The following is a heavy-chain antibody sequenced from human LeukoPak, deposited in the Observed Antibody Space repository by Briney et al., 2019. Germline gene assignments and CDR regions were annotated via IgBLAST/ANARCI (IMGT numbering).Heavy chain of an antibody. V-gene: IGHV1-2*02. CDR2: IDPNSGGR. Sequence: ASVKVSCKTSGYTFTGYYIHWVGQAPGQGLEWMGWIDPNSGGRNFAQNFEGRVTMTKDRSLTTAYMELSSLTFDDTAVYYCARASSSWSHSWFDPWGQGTLVTVSS. CDR3: ARASSSWSHSWFDP. CDR1: GYTFTGYY. J-gene: IGHJ5*02. D-gene: IGHD6-13*01.